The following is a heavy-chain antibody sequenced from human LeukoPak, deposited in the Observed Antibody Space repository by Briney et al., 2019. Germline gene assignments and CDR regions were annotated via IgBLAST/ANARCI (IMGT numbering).Heavy chain of an antibody. CDR3: ASSSTSSQGYYYYGMDV. D-gene: IGHD2-2*01. CDR1: GGSISSSNW. CDR2: IYHSGST. J-gene: IGHJ6*04. V-gene: IGHV4-4*02. Sequence: PSETLSLTCAVSGGSISSSNWWSWVRQPPGKGLEWIGEIYHSGSTNYNPSLKSRVTISVDKSKNQFSLKLSSVTAADTAVYYCASSSTSSQGYYYYGMDVWGKGTTVPVSS.